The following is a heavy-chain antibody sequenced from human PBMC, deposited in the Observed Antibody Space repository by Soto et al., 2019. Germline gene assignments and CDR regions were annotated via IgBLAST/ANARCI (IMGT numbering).Heavy chain of an antibody. CDR3: ARGGSSDWQVALDI. CDR1: TGSFSHYY. Sequence: PSETLSLTCAVDTGSFSHYYWNWIRQSPGKGLEWIGKIKHTGSSSYNPSLRSRVSFSLDMSKNQFSLVLRSVTAADTAVYYCARGGSSDWQVALDIWGQGTVVTVSS. D-gene: IGHD6-19*01. V-gene: IGHV4-34*01. J-gene: IGHJ3*02. CDR2: IKHTGSS.